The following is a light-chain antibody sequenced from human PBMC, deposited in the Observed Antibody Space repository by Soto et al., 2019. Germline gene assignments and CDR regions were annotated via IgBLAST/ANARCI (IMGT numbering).Light chain of an antibody. J-gene: IGLJ3*02. Sequence: QSVLTQPPSASGTPGQRVTISCSGSSSNIGSNPVNWYQQLPGTAPKLLIYGSNVRPSWGPDRFSGSKSGTLASLAISGIQSGDQGDCYCPTWHDSLTGWVFGGGTNVTVL. CDR1: SSNIGSNP. V-gene: IGLV1-44*01. CDR3: PTWHDSLTGWV. CDR2: GSN.